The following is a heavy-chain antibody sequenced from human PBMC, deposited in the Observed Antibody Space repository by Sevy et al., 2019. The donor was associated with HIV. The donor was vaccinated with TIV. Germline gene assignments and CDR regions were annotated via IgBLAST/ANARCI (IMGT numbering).Heavy chain of an antibody. CDR1: GFRFSDYA. CDR3: AKDNRPATMSNSSYYYYYGMDV. J-gene: IGHJ6*02. D-gene: IGHD6-6*01. Sequence: GGSLRLSCAASGFRFSDYAMHWVRQAPGKGLEWVSGISWYSVSLDYGDSVNGRFTISRDNAKNSLYLQMNRLRSEDTALYYCAKDNRPATMSNSSYYYYYGMDVWGQGTTVTVSS. CDR2: ISWYSVSL. V-gene: IGHV3-9*01.